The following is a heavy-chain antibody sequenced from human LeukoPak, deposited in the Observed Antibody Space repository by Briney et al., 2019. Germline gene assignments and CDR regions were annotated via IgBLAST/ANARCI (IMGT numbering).Heavy chain of an antibody. CDR3: AKVEVRLKSFDAFDI. V-gene: IGHV3-23*01. D-gene: IGHD4-11*01. CDR2: ISGSGGST. CDR1: GFTFSSYA. J-gene: IGHJ3*02. Sequence: GGSLRLSCAASGFTFSSYAMSWVRQAPGKGLEWVSAISGSGGSTYYADSVKGRFTISRDNSKNTLYLQMNSLRAEDTAVYYCAKVEVRLKSFDAFDIWGRGTMVTVFS.